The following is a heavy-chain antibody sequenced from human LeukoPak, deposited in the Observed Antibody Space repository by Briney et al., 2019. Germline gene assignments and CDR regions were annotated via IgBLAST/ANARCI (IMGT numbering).Heavy chain of an antibody. CDR2: IDPSGSRI. V-gene: IGHV3-23*01. D-gene: IGHD3-10*01. Sequence: GRSLRPSCAASGFTFRNSDMTWVRQAPGKGLEWVSGIDPSGSRIFYADSVKGRFTISRDNSDNTVYLQMNSLRAEDTAVYYCAKGGVVSGYFDHWGQGSLVTVSS. CDR3: AKGGVVSGYFDH. CDR1: GFTFRNSD. J-gene: IGHJ4*02.